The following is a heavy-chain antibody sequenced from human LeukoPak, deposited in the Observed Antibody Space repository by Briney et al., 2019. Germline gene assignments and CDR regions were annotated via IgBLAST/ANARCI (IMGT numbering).Heavy chain of an antibody. CDR1: GGSFSGYY. Sequence: SETLSLTCAVYGGSFSGYYWSWIRQPPGEGLEWIGEINHSGSTNYNPSLKSRVTISVDTSKNQFSLKLSSVTAADTAVYYCARRSVAGSMNYWGQGTLVTVSS. CDR2: INHSGST. J-gene: IGHJ4*02. CDR3: ARRSVAGSMNY. V-gene: IGHV4-34*01. D-gene: IGHD6-19*01.